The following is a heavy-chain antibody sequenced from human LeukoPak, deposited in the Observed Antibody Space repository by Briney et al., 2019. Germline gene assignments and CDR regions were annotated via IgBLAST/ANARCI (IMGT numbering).Heavy chain of an antibody. Sequence: KPGGSLRLSCAASGFTFSDYYMSWLRQAPGKGLEWVSYISSSGSTIYYADSVKGRFTISRDNAKNSLYLQMNSVRAEDTAVYYCARVYFDFWSGSYYYYYYMDVWGKGTTVTVSS. D-gene: IGHD3-3*01. CDR3: ARVYFDFWSGSYYYYYYMDV. J-gene: IGHJ6*03. CDR2: ISSSGSTI. V-gene: IGHV3-11*01. CDR1: GFTFSDYY.